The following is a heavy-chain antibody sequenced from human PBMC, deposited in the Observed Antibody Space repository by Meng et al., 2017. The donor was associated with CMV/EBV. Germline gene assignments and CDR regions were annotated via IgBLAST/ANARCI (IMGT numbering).Heavy chain of an antibody. Sequence: GESLKISCAASGFTFSSYSMNWVRQAPGKGLEWVSSISSSSSYIYYADSVKGRFTISRDNSKNTLYLQMNSLRAGDTAVYYCARDQGSGSYDYWGQGTLVTVSS. D-gene: IGHD3-10*01. CDR1: GFTFSSYS. CDR2: ISSSSSYI. J-gene: IGHJ4*02. V-gene: IGHV3-21*01. CDR3: ARDQGSGSYDY.